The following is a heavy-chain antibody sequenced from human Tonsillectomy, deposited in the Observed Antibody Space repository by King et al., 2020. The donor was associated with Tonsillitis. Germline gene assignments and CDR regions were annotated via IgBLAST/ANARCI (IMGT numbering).Heavy chain of an antibody. CDR2: INSDGSST. CDR1: GFTFSSYW. V-gene: IGHV3-74*01. CDR3: ARDSGGYSGYDYWYFDL. D-gene: IGHD5-12*01. Sequence: VQLVESGGGLVQPGGSLRLSCAASGFTFSSYWMHWVRQAPGKGLVWVSRINSDGSSTSYADSVKGRFTISRDNAKNTLYLQMNSLRAEDTAVYYCARDSGGYSGYDYWYFDLWGRGTWSLSPQ. J-gene: IGHJ2*01.